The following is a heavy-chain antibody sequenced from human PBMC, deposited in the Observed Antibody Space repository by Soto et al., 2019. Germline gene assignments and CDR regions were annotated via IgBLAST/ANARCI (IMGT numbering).Heavy chain of an antibody. CDR2: INQDGSER. Sequence: EGQLVESGGGLVQPGGSLRLPCAASGFTFSTYWMTWVRQPPGKGLEWVASINQDGSERYYVDSVRGRFTISRDNAKNSLYLQMNSLRAEDTAVYYCVCGGNFFVDWGQGTLVTVSP. V-gene: IGHV3-7*01. CDR1: GFTFSTYW. J-gene: IGHJ4*02. D-gene: IGHD3-16*01. CDR3: VCGGNFFVD.